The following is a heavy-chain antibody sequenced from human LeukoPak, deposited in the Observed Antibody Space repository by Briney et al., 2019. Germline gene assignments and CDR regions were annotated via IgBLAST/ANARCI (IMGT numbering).Heavy chain of an antibody. Sequence: QTGGSLRLSCAASGFTFSSYGMHWVRQAPGKGLEWVSAISGSGGSTYYADSVKGRFTISRDNSKNTLYLQMNSLRAEDTAVYYCAKVGGSLSLLWFGEFYFDYWGQGTLVTVSS. CDR1: GFTFSSYG. D-gene: IGHD3-10*01. J-gene: IGHJ4*02. V-gene: IGHV3-23*01. CDR2: ISGSGGST. CDR3: AKVGGSLSLLWFGEFYFDY.